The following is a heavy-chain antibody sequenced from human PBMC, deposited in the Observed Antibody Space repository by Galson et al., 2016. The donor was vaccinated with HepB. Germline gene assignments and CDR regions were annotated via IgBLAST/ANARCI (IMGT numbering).Heavy chain of an antibody. CDR1: GGTFSSQS. Sequence: SVKVSCKASGGTFSSQSISWVRQAPGQGLEWVGRITPIVGLANYAQRFQGRVTVTADTSTSTAYMQLSSLRSEDTAVYFCAREIVVVVSSPDYWYFDLWGRGTLVSVSS. J-gene: IGHJ2*01. CDR3: AREIVVVVSSPDYWYFDL. V-gene: IGHV1-69*04. D-gene: IGHD2-15*01. CDR2: ITPIVGLA.